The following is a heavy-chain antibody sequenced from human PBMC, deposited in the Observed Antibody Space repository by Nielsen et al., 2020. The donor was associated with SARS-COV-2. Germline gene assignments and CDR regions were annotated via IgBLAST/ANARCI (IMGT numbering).Heavy chain of an antibody. Sequence: GESLKISCAASGFTFSTYGIHWVRQAPGKGLEWVAVIWYDGSNKYYADSVKGRFTISRDNSKNTLYLQMNSLRAEDTAVYYCARDRSLRGTTRYFDYWGQGTLVTVSS. V-gene: IGHV3-33*01. CDR3: ARDRSLRGTTRYFDY. J-gene: IGHJ4*02. D-gene: IGHD1-1*01. CDR2: IWYDGSNK. CDR1: GFTFSTYG.